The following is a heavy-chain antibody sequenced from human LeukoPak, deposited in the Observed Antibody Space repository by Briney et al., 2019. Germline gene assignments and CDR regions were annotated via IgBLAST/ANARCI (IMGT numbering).Heavy chain of an antibody. CDR3: ARVYYYYYMDV. CDR1: GGSFSGYY. J-gene: IGHJ6*03. CDR2: INHSGST. Sequence: SETLSLTCAVYGGSFSGYYWSWIRQPPGKGLEWIGEINHSGSTNYNPSLKSRVTISVDTPKNQFSLKLSSVTAADTAVYYCARVYYYYYMDVWGKGTTVTVSS. V-gene: IGHV4-34*01.